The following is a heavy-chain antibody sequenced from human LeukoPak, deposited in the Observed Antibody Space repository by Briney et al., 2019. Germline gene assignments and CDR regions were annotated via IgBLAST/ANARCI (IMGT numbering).Heavy chain of an antibody. Sequence: GGSLRLSCAASGFTFSNYAMHWVRQAPGKGLEWVAVISYDESNKYYADSVKGRFTISRDNSKNTLYLQMNSLRAEDTAVYYCARVAYCGGDCYWAESYYFDYWGQGTLVTVSS. CDR3: ARVAYCGGDCYWAESYYFDY. CDR1: GFTFSNYA. J-gene: IGHJ4*02. CDR2: ISYDESNK. D-gene: IGHD2-21*01. V-gene: IGHV3-30-3*01.